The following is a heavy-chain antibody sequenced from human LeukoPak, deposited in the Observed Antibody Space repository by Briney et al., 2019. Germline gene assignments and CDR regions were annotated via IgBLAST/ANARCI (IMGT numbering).Heavy chain of an antibody. CDR2: IYHSGST. V-gene: IGHV4-59*12. CDR1: GGSISSYY. CDR3: ARRTMIRGVDV. Sequence: SETLSLTCTVSGGSISSYYWSWVRQPPGKGLEWIGEIYHSGSTNYNPSLKSRVTISADKSRNQFSLKLYSVMAADTAVYYCARRTMIRGVDVWGQGTTVTVSS. J-gene: IGHJ6*02. D-gene: IGHD3-10*01.